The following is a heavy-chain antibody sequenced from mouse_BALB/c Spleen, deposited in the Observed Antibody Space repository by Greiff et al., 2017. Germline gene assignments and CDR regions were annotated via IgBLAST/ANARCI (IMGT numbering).Heavy chain of an antibody. CDR1: GFNITDTY. V-gene: IGHV14-3*02. CDR3: ASWFPPFAY. D-gene: IGHD2-2*01. CDR2: IDPANGNT. J-gene: IGHJ3*01. Sequence: EVQLQQSGAELVKPGASVKLSCTASGFNITDTYMHWVKQRPEQGLEWIGRIDPANGNTKYDPKFQGKATITADTSSNTAYLQLSSLTSEDTAVYYCASWFPPFAYWGQGTLVTVSA.